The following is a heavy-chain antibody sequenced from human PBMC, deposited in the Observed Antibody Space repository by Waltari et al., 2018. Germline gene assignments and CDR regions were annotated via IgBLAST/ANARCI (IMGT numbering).Heavy chain of an antibody. CDR2: IYTSGST. V-gene: IGHV4-4*07. J-gene: IGHJ4*02. CDR3: ARALPYRDILTGYYDY. CDR1: GCSLSSYY. D-gene: IGHD3-9*01. Sequence: QVQLQESGPGLVKPSETLSLTCTVSGCSLSSYYWSWIRQPAGKGLEWIGRIYTSGSTNYNPSLKSRVTMSVDTSKNQFSLKLSSVTAADTAVYYCARALPYRDILTGYYDYWGQGTLVTVSS.